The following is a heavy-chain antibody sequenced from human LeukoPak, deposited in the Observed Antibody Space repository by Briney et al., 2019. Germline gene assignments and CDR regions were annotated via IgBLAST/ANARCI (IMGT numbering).Heavy chain of an antibody. D-gene: IGHD2-15*01. CDR2: INPNSGGT. CDR1: GYTFTGYY. Sequence: GASVKVSCEASGYTFTGYYMHWVRQAPGQGLEWMGWINPNSGGTNYAQKFQGRVTMTRDTSISTAYMELSRLRSDDTAVYYCARDRCSGGSCYSGYYGMDVWGQGTTVTVSS. CDR3: ARDRCSGGSCYSGYYGMDV. J-gene: IGHJ6*02. V-gene: IGHV1-2*02.